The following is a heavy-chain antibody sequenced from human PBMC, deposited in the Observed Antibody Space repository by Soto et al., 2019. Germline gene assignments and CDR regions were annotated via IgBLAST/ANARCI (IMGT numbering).Heavy chain of an antibody. CDR3: ARDHYINNGRGSFDP. D-gene: IGHD3-10*01. J-gene: IGHJ5*02. V-gene: IGHV3-11*01. CDR1: GFTFSDFY. CDR2: ISSSGSTI. Sequence: QVQLVESGGGLVKPGGSLRLSCAGSGFTFSDFYMSWIRQAPGKGLEWLSYISSSGSTIHYADSVKGRFTISRDNAKNSLYLQMNSLRAEDTAVYYCARDHYINNGRGSFDPWGQGTLVTVSS.